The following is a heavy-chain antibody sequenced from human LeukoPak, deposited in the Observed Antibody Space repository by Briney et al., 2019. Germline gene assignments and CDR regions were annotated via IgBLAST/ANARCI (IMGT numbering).Heavy chain of an antibody. J-gene: IGHJ4*02. CDR2: IKEDGSEK. CDR3: ASHLIGDSGGYYLGTYAY. V-gene: IGHV3-7*05. CDR1: GSTFSSYW. Sequence: GGSLRLSCAASGSTFSSYWMSWVRQAPGKGLEWVANIKEDGSEKYYVDSVKGRFTISRDNAKNSLYLQMDSLRAGDSAVYYCASHLIGDSGGYYLGTYAYWGQGTLVTVSS. D-gene: IGHD3-22*01.